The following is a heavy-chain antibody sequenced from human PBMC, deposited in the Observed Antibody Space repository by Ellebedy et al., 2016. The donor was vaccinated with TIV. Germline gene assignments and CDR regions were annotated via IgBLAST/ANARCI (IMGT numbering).Heavy chain of an antibody. CDR1: GGSISSYY. J-gene: IGHJ4*02. CDR3: ARRGLGGSWGGDFDY. CDR2: IYYSGST. V-gene: IGHV4-59*01. Sequence: GSLRLSXTVSGGSISSYYWSWIRQPPGKGLEWIGYIYYSGSTNYNPSLKSRVTISVDTSKNQFSLKLSSVTAADTAVYYCARRGLGGSWGGDFDYWGQGTLVTVSS. D-gene: IGHD2-15*01.